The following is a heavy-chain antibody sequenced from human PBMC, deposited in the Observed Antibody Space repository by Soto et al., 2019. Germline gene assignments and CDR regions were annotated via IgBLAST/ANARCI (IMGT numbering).Heavy chain of an antibody. J-gene: IGHJ6*03. Sequence: GASVKVSCKASGYSFTSYDINWVRQATGQGLEWMGWMNPSSGNTGYAQKFQGRVTMTRNTSISTAYMELSSLRSEDTAVYYCARGNDYGYLYYMGVWGKGTTVTVSS. V-gene: IGHV1-8*01. D-gene: IGHD4-17*01. CDR3: ARGNDYGYLYYMGV. CDR2: MNPSSGNT. CDR1: GYSFTSYD.